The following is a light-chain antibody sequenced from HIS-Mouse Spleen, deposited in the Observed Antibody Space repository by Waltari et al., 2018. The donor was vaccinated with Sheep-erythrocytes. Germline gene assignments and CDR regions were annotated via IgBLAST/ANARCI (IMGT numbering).Light chain of an antibody. Sequence: QSALTQPPSASGSPGQSVTISCTGTSSDVGGYNYVSGYQQHPGKAPKRMIYEVSKRPSGVPDRFSGSKSGNTASLTVSGLQAEDEADYYCSSYAGSNNLVFGGGTKLTVL. J-gene: IGLJ2*01. V-gene: IGLV2-8*01. CDR3: SSYAGSNNLV. CDR1: SSDVGGYNY. CDR2: EVS.